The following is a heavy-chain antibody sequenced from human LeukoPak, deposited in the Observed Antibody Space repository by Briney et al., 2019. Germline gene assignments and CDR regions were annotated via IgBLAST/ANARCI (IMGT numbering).Heavy chain of an antibody. J-gene: IGHJ4*02. CDR2: IYHSGST. V-gene: IGHV4-4*02. D-gene: IGHD4-17*01. CDR1: GGSISSGNW. Sequence: SETLSLTCAVSGGSISSGNWWSWVRQPPGKGLEWIGEIYHSGSTNYNPSLKSRVTISVDTSKNQFSLKLSSVTAADMAVYYCTRHDYGDYRFDYWGQGTLVTVSS. CDR3: TRHDYGDYRFDY.